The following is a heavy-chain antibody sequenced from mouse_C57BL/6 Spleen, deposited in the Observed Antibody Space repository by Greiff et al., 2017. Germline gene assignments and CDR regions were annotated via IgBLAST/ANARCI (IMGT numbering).Heavy chain of an antibody. CDR2: ISDDGSN. J-gene: IGHJ3*01. CDR3: ASHYGSSAWFAY. CDR1: GYSITSGYY. D-gene: IGHD1-1*01. V-gene: IGHV3-6*01. Sequence: EVKLMESGPGLVKPSQSLSLTCSVTGYSITSGYYWNWIRQFPGNKLEWMGYISDDGSNNYNPSLKNRISITRDTSKNQFFLKLNSVTTEDTATYYCASHYGSSAWFAYWGQGTLVTVSA.